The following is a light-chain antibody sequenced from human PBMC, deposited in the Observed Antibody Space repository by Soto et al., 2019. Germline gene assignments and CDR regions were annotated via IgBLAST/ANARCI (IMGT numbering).Light chain of an antibody. Sequence: EIVLTQSPATLALSPWERANLSCRASQSVSSYLAWYQQKPGQAPRLLLYDASNRATGIPPRFSGSGSGTDFTLTISSLQPEDFAVYYCQQRSNWPPNTFGQGTRREIK. V-gene: IGKV3-11*01. J-gene: IGKJ5*01. CDR3: QQRSNWPPNT. CDR1: QSVSSY. CDR2: DAS.